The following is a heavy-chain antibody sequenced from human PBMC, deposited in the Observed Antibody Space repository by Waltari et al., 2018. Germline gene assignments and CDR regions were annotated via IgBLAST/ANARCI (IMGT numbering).Heavy chain of an antibody. Sequence: QEQLVESGGSLVEPGGSLRLSCEASGFVLSDTFTNSVRQTPGKGLEWISYISSSGGTIHYADSVKGRFTISRDNDNNKVYLQMNSLRVEDTAVYFCARDLMEEARIHLWYFDLWGRGTLVTVSS. CDR3: ARDLMEEARIHLWYFDL. J-gene: IGHJ2*01. D-gene: IGHD2-8*01. V-gene: IGHV3-11*01. CDR2: ISSSGGTI. CDR1: GFVLSDTF.